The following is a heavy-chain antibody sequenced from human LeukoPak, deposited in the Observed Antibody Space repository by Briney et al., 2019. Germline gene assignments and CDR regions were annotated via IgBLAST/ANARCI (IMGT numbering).Heavy chain of an antibody. V-gene: IGHV3-30-3*01. CDR2: ISYDGSNK. Sequence: GRSLRLSCAASGFTFSSYAMHWVRQAPGKGLEWVAVISYDGSNKYYADSVKGRFTISRDNSKNTLYLQMNSLRAEDTAVYYCTRASGSYAYCYYGMDVWGQGTTVTVSS. CDR1: GFTFSSYA. CDR3: TRASGSYAYCYYGMDV. J-gene: IGHJ6*02. D-gene: IGHD1-26*01.